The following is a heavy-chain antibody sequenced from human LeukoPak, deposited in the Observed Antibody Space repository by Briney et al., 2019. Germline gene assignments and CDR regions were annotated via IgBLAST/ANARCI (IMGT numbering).Heavy chain of an antibody. CDR2: INTNTGNP. Sequence: AASVKVSCKASGYTFTSYAMNWVRQAPGQGLEWMGWINTNTGNPTYAQGFTGRFVFSLDTSVSTAYLQISSLKAEDTAVYYCARESAVVTPDGWFDPWGQGTLVTVSS. CDR1: GYTFTSYA. D-gene: IGHD4-23*01. J-gene: IGHJ5*02. CDR3: ARESAVVTPDGWFDP. V-gene: IGHV7-4-1*02.